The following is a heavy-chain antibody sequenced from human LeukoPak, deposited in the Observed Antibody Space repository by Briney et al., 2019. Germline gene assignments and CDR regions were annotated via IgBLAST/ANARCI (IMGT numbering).Heavy chain of an antibody. D-gene: IGHD4-17*01. V-gene: IGHV3-7*01. Sequence: SGGSLRLSCAASGFTFSSYWMSWVRQAPGKGLEWVANIKQDGSEKYYVDSVKGRFTISRDNAKNSLYLQMNSLRVEGTAIYYCARASPSTVTTYGYWGQGTLVTVSS. CDR1: GFTFSSYW. J-gene: IGHJ4*02. CDR2: IKQDGSEK. CDR3: ARASPSTVTTYGY.